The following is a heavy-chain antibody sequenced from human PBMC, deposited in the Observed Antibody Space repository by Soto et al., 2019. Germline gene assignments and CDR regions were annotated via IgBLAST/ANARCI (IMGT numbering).Heavy chain of an antibody. Sequence: GGSLRLSCAASGFTFSDYYMSWIRQAPGKGLEWVSYISPSSSYTNYAVSVKGRFTISRDNAKNSVYLQMNNLRAEDTAVYYCARNHIAASGTSAYDIWGQGTMVTVSS. D-gene: IGHD6-13*01. V-gene: IGHV3-11*06. J-gene: IGHJ3*02. CDR2: ISPSSSYT. CDR1: GFTFSDYY. CDR3: ARNHIAASGTSAYDI.